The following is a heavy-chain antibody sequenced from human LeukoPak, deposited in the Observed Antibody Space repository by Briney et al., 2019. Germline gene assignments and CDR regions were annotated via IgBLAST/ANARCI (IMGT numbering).Heavy chain of an antibody. D-gene: IGHD4-17*01. CDR3: ARDKLVTTRALDY. CDR1: GFTFSSYS. V-gene: IGHV3-21*01. J-gene: IGHJ4*02. Sequence: GGSLRLSCAASGFTFSSYSMNWVRQAPGKGLEWVSSISSSSSYIYYADSVKGRFTISRDNAKNSLYPQMNSLRAEDTAVYYCARDKLVTTRALDYWGQGTLVTVSS. CDR2: ISSSSSYI.